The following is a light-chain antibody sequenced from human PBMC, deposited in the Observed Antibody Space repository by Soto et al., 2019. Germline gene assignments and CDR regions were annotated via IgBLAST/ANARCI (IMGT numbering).Light chain of an antibody. CDR1: ESVSSN. J-gene: IGKJ1*01. V-gene: IGKV3-15*01. Sequence: EIVLTQSPGTLSLYPGERATLSCRASESVSSNLAWYQQKPGQAPRLLIYGASTRATGIPARFSGSGSGTEFTLTISSLQSEDFAIYYCQQYNKWPPVTFGQGTKVDI. CDR3: QQYNKWPPVT. CDR2: GAS.